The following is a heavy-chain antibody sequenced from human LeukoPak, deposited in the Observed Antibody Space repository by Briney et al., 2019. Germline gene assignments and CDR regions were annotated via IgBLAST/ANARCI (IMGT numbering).Heavy chain of an antibody. Sequence: ASVKVSCKASGYTFTGYYMHWVRQAPGQGLEWMGWINPNSGGTNYAQKFQGWVTMTRDTSISTAYMELSRLRSDDTAVYYCAREGHGYSSGWPHFDYWGQGTLVTVSS. CDR3: AREGHGYSSGWPHFDY. V-gene: IGHV1-2*04. J-gene: IGHJ4*02. CDR2: INPNSGGT. CDR1: GYTFTGYY. D-gene: IGHD6-19*01.